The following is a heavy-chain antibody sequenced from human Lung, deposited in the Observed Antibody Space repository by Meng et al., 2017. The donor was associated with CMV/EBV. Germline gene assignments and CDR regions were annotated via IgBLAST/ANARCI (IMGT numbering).Heavy chain of an antibody. V-gene: IGHV4-30-4*08. J-gene: IGHJ4*02. CDR1: GGSISSGDYY. Sequence: QVRLPESGPGLVKPSQPLSLTCTVSGGSISSGDYYWSWIRQPPGKGLEWIGYIYYSGSTYYNPSLKSRVTISVDTSKNQFSLKLSSVTAADTAVYYCARALDTAMVTFDYWGQGTLVTVSS. CDR2: IYYSGST. CDR3: ARALDTAMVTFDY. D-gene: IGHD5-18*01.